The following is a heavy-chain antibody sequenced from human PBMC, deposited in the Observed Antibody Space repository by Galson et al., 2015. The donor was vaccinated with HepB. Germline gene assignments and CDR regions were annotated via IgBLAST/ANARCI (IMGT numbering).Heavy chain of an antibody. CDR1: GFTFSSYA. CDR3: AKGTYGSSWYFDF. J-gene: IGHJ4*02. CDR2: ISGSGGST. V-gene: IGHV3-23*01. D-gene: IGHD6-13*01. Sequence: SLRLSCAASGFTFSSYAMTWVRQASGKGLEWVSAISGSGGSTFYTDSLKGRFTISRDNSKNMLYLQMNSLRVEDTAVYYCAKGTYGSSWYFDFWGQGALVTVSS.